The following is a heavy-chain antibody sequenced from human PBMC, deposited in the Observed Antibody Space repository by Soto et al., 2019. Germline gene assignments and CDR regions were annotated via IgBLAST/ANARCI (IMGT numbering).Heavy chain of an antibody. D-gene: IGHD3-3*01. Sequence: VKVSCKASGFTFTSYDINWVRQATGQGLEWMGWMNPNSGNTGYAQKFQGRVTMTRNTSISTAYMELSSLRSEDTAVYYCARVPFQSIFGVVYYYYGMDVWGQGTTVTVSS. J-gene: IGHJ6*02. CDR3: ARVPFQSIFGVVYYYYGMDV. V-gene: IGHV1-8*01. CDR1: GFTFTSYD. CDR2: MNPNSGNT.